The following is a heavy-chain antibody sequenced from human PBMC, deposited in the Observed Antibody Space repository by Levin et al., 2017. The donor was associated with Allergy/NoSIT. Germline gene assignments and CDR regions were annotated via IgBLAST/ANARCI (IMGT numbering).Heavy chain of an antibody. D-gene: IGHD3-16*01. V-gene: IGHV1-58*02. CDR2: IAVASGNT. CDR3: AADWAI. CDR1: GFTFTRSA. J-gene: IGHJ3*02. Sequence: VASVKVSCKASGFTFTRSAMQWVRQARGQRLEWIGWIAVASGNTTYAQMFQDRVTITRDMSTSPAYMELNSLKSDDTAVYYCAADWAIWGQGTMLIVSS.